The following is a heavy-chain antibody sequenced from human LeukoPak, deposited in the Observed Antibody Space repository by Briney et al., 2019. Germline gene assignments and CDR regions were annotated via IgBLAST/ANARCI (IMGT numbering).Heavy chain of an antibody. Sequence: QPGGSLRLSCAASGFTFSSYAMSWVRQAPGKGLEWVSGISGSGGITYYADSVRGRFTISRDNSKNTLYLQMSSLRVEDTAVYYCAKDYGDGSGSYYYFEYWGQGTLVTVSS. CDR3: AKDYGDGSGSYYYFEY. CDR2: ISGSGGIT. CDR1: GFTFSSYA. V-gene: IGHV3-23*01. J-gene: IGHJ4*02. D-gene: IGHD3-10*01.